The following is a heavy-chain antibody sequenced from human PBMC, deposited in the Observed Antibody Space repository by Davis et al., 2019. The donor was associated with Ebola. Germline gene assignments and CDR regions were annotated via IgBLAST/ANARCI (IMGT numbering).Heavy chain of an antibody. CDR3: ARGIAYDFWSDYYGMDV. Sequence: SWVRQHPGKGLEWIGYIYYSGSTYYNPSLKSRVTISVDTSKNQFSLKLSSVTAADTAVYYCARGIAYDFWSDYYGMDVWGQGTTVTVSS. V-gene: IGHV4-31*02. D-gene: IGHD3-3*01. CDR2: IYYSGST. J-gene: IGHJ6*02.